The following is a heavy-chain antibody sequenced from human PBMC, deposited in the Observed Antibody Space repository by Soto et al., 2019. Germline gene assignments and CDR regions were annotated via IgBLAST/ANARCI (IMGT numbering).Heavy chain of an antibody. Sequence: GGSLRLSCAASGFTFSSYGMHWVRQAPGKGLEWVAVISYDGSNKYYADSVKGRFTISRDNSKNTLYLQMNSLRAEDTAVYYCAKVGYCSGGSCFHMDVWGKGTTVTSP. V-gene: IGHV3-30*18. CDR1: GFTFSSYG. J-gene: IGHJ6*03. CDR3: AKVGYCSGGSCFHMDV. D-gene: IGHD2-15*01. CDR2: ISYDGSNK.